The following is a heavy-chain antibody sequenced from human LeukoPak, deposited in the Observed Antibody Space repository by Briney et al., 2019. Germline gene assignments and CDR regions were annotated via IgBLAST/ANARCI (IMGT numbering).Heavy chain of an antibody. D-gene: IGHD2-2*01. CDR2: IIPIFGTA. CDR1: GGTFSSYA. Sequence: SVKVSCKASGGTFSSYAISWGRQAPGQGLEWMGGIIPIFGTANYAQKFQGRVTITTDESTSTAYMELSSLRSEDTAVYYCARVVVVPAATGRYYFDYWGQGTLVTVSS. V-gene: IGHV1-69*05. CDR3: ARVVVVPAATGRYYFDY. J-gene: IGHJ4*02.